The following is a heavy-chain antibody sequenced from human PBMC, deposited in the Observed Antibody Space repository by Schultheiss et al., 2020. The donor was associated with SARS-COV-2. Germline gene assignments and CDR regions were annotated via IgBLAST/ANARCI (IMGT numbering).Heavy chain of an antibody. CDR3: ARASPYFDY. CDR1: GFIFSDYS. J-gene: IGHJ4*02. CDR2: TNSLSNYI. Sequence: GGSLRLSCAASGFIFSDYSMNWVRQAPGKGLEWVSSTNSLSNYIYYSDSVKGRFTISRDNSKNTLYLQMNSLRAEDTAVYYCARASPYFDYWGQGALVTVSS. V-gene: IGHV3-21*04.